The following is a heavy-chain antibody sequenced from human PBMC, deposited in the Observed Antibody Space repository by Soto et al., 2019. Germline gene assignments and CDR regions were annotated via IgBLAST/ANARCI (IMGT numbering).Heavy chain of an antibody. CDR1: GGTFSSYA. CDR3: ARSPVTGTPNWEPKPNYYYYGMDV. CDR2: IIPIFGTA. V-gene: IGHV1-69*01. Sequence: QVQLVQSGAEVKKPGSSVKVSCKASGGTFSSYAISWVRQAPGQGLEWMGGIIPIFGTANYAQKFQGRVTITADESTGTAYMELSSLRSEDTAVYYCARSPVTGTPNWEPKPNYYYYGMDVWGQGTTVTVSS. D-gene: IGHD1-20*01. J-gene: IGHJ6*02.